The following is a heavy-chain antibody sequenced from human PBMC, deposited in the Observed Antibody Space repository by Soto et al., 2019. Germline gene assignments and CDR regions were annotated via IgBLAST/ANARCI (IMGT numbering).Heavy chain of an antibody. CDR1: GDSISTYY. CDR2: IYYTGNT. J-gene: IGHJ5*02. Sequence: SETLSLTCTVSGDSISTYYWSWIRQPPGKGLEWIAYIYYTGNTYYNPSLKRRVTISMDTSKNQFSLKLSSVTAADTAVYHCERYYYDSSGYYYGWFDPWGQGTVVTVSS. D-gene: IGHD3-22*01. V-gene: IGHV4-59*01. CDR3: ERYYYDSSGYYYGWFDP.